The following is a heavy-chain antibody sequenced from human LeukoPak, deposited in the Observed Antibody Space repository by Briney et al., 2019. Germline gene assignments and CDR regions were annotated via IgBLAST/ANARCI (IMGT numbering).Heavy chain of an antibody. D-gene: IGHD3-10*01. CDR2: IAHHGSNK. V-gene: IGHV3-30*02. CDR3: AKDGSWSFTD. J-gene: IGHJ4*02. CDR1: GFTFSINA. Sequence: PGGSLRLSCAASGFTFSINAIHWVRQGPGKGLEWVSHIAHHGSNKYYADSVKGRFTISRDNSKRTLYLQMNSLRADETAVYYCAKDGSWSFTDWGQGTLVTVSS.